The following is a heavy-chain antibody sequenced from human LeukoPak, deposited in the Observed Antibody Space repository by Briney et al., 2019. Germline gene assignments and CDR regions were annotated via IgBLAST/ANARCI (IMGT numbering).Heavy chain of an antibody. CDR1: GDSVSSNSAA. J-gene: IGHJ4*02. Sequence: SQTLSLTCAISGDSVSSNSAAWNWIRQSPSRGLEWLGRTYYRSKWYNDYAVSVKSRITINPDTSKNQFSLQLNSVTPEDTAVYYCARDFPSYGGNSRIVGFDYWGQGTLVTVSS. V-gene: IGHV6-1*01. D-gene: IGHD4-23*01. CDR2: TYYRSKWYN. CDR3: ARDFPSYGGNSRIVGFDY.